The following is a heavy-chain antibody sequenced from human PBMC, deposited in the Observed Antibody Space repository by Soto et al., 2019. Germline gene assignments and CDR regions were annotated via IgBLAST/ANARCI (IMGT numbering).Heavy chain of an antibody. CDR3: TSLLYSSGWYVCDY. CDR1: GYTFTSYL. Sequence: QVQLVQSGAEVKKPGASVKVSCKASGYTFTSYLMHWVRQAPGQRLEGMGWINAGNGNTKYSQKFQGRVTITRDTSASTAYMELSSLRSDETAVYYCTSLLYSSGWYVCDYWGQGTLVTVSS. D-gene: IGHD6-19*01. CDR2: INAGNGNT. V-gene: IGHV1-3*01. J-gene: IGHJ4*02.